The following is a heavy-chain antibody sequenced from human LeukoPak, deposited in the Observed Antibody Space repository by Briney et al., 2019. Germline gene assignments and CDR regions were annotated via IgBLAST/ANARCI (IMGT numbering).Heavy chain of an antibody. CDR2: TYYRSKWYN. J-gene: IGHJ4*02. CDR3: ARALRYSSGWALDY. CDR1: GDSVSSNSAA. Sequence: SQTLSLTCAISGDSVSSNSAAWNWIRQSPSRGLEWLGRTYYRSKWYNDYAVSVKSRLIINPDTSKNQFSLQLNSVTPEDTAVYYCARALRYSSGWALDYWGQGTLVTVSS. D-gene: IGHD6-19*01. V-gene: IGHV6-1*01.